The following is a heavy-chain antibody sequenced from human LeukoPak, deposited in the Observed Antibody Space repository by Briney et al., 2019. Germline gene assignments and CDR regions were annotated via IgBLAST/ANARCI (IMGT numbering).Heavy chain of an antibody. CDR2: INGGGYNT. CDR3: ARASGIYGSGWYFDY. D-gene: IGHD6-19*01. J-gene: IGHJ4*02. CDR1: GFTFNNYV. Sequence: GGSLRLSCAASGFTFNNYVMSWVRQAPGKGLEWVSTINGGGYNTYYADSVKGWFTISRDNSKDTLSLQVNTLRAEDTAVYYCARASGIYGSGWYFDYRGQGTLVTVSS. V-gene: IGHV3-23*01.